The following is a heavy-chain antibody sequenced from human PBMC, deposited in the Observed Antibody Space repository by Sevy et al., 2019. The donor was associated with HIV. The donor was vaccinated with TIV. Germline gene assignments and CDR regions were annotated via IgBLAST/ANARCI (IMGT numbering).Heavy chain of an antibody. V-gene: IGHV4-31*03. J-gene: IGHJ3*02. CDR3: ARGVRGSYGPRDDAFDI. CDR1: GGSISSGGYY. Sequence: SETLSLTCTVSGGSISSGGYYWSWIRQHPGKGLEWIGYIYYSGSTYYNPSLKSRVTISVDTSKNQSSLKLSSVTAADTAVYYCARGVRGSYGPRDDAFDIWGQGTMVTVSS. CDR2: IYYSGST. D-gene: IGHD5-18*01.